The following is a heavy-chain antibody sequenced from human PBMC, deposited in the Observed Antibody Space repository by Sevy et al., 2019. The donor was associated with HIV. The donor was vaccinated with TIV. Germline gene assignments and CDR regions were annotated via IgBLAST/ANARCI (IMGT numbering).Heavy chain of an antibody. D-gene: IGHD5-18*01. CDR1: GFTVNSNY. CDR3: ARGKSGYGYALNY. J-gene: IGHJ4*02. Sequence: GGSLRLSCAASGFTVNSNYMTWVRQAPGKGLEGVSVIHSDDTTYHADSVKDRLTISTKNFKNTLYLHMISLRAEDTAVYYCARGKSGYGYALNYGGQGTLVTVPS. CDR2: IHSDDTT. V-gene: IGHV3-66*01.